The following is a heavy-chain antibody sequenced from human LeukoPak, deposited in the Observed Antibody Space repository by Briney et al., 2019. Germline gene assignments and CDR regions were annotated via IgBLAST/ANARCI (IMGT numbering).Heavy chain of an antibody. J-gene: IGHJ4*02. CDR2: ISGSGATT. CDR1: GFLVSTNY. Sequence: GGSLRLSCAASGFLVSTNYMSWVRQAPGKGLEWVSAISGSGATTYYADSVKGRFTISRDNSKNTLYLQMNSLRADDTAVYFCAKRAANGQTYYFDYWGQGTLVTVSS. CDR3: AKRAANGQTYYFDY. V-gene: IGHV3-23*01. D-gene: IGHD6-25*01.